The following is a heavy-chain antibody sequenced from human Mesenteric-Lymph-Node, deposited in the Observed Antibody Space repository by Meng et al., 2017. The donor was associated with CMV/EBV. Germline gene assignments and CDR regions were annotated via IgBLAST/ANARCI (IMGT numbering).Heavy chain of an antibody. V-gene: IGHV4-34*01. CDR1: GGSFSGYY. Sequence: SETLCLTCAVYGGSFSGYYWSWIRQPPGKGLEWIGEINHSGSTNYNPSLKSRVTISVDTSKNQFSLKLSSVTAADTAVYYCARVGYSSSPWGQGTLVTVSS. J-gene: IGHJ5*02. CDR3: ARVGYSSSP. D-gene: IGHD6-13*01. CDR2: INHSGST.